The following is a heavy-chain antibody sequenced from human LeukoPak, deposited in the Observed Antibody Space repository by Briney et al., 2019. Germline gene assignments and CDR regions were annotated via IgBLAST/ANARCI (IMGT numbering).Heavy chain of an antibody. CDR2: IPGSGDST. Sequence: GGSLRLSCAASGFTFSSYAMYWVRQAPGRGLEWVSAIPGSGDSTYYADSVKGRFAISRDNSNNMLYLQMNSLRAEDTAVYYCAKSGTFFLYYLDYWGQGTLVTVSS. V-gene: IGHV3-23*01. J-gene: IGHJ4*02. CDR1: GFTFSSYA. CDR3: AKSGTFFLYYLDY. D-gene: IGHD1-26*01.